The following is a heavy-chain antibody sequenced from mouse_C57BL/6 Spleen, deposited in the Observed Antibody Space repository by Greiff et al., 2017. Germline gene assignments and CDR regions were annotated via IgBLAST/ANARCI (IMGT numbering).Heavy chain of an antibody. CDR3: ARGIYYDYDGAPYYAMDY. J-gene: IGHJ4*01. Sequence: VQLQQSGAELVKPGASVKISCKASGYAFSSYWMNWVKQRPGKGLEWIGQIYPGDGDTNYNGKFKGKATLTADKSSSTAYMQLSSLTSEDSAVYFCARGIYYDYDGAPYYAMDYWGQGTSVTVSS. V-gene: IGHV1-80*01. CDR2: IYPGDGDT. D-gene: IGHD2-4*01. CDR1: GYAFSSYW.